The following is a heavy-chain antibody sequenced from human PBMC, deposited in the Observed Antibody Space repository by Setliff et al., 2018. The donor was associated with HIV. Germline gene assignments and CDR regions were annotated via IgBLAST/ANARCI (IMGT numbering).Heavy chain of an antibody. CDR1: GGPSSGY. Sequence: SETLSLTCAVYGGPSSGYWSWVRQSPGKGLEWIGEISHSGSTNYNLSLKSRAAISADTSKKQFSLKLTSVTAADTGIDYCVASSSWSCRLNYWGQGTQVTVSS. D-gene: IGHD6-13*01. CDR3: VASSSWSCRLNY. CDR2: ISHSGST. J-gene: IGHJ4*02. V-gene: IGHV4-34*01.